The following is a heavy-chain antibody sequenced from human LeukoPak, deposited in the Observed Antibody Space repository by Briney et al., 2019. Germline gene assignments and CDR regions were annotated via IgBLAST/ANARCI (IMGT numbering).Heavy chain of an antibody. Sequence: SETLSLTCTVSGGSISSGGYYWSWIRQHPGKGLEWIGYIYYSGSTNYNPSLKSRVTISVDTSKNQFSLKLSSVTAADTAVYYCAREYYGSGIFDYWGQGTLVTVSS. CDR2: IYYSGST. D-gene: IGHD3-10*01. J-gene: IGHJ4*02. CDR1: GGSISSGGYY. V-gene: IGHV4-61*08. CDR3: AREYYGSGIFDY.